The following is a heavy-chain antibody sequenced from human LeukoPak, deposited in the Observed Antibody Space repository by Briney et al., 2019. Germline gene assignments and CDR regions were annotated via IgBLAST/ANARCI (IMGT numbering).Heavy chain of an antibody. CDR1: GGSISSSSYY. V-gene: IGHV4-39*01. J-gene: IGHJ4*02. Sequence: LSETLSLTCTVSGGSISSSSYYWGWIRQPPGKGLEWIGSIYYSGSTYYNPSLKSRVTISVDTSKNQFSLKLSSVTAADTAEYYCARRSSSPDYWGQGTLVTVSS. CDR3: ARRSSSPDY. CDR2: IYYSGST. D-gene: IGHD6-6*01.